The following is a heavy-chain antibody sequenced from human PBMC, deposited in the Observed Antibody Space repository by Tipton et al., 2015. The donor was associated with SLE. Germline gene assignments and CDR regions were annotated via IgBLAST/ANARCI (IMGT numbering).Heavy chain of an antibody. Sequence: TLSLTCIVSGGSISSSSYYWGWIRQPPGKGLEWIGSYYYSGSAAYNPSLKSRVTISVDTSKDQFSLRLTSVTAADTAVYYCARGPGIGSSGWYGAFDHWGQGTLVTVSS. CDR2: YYYSGSA. J-gene: IGHJ4*02. D-gene: IGHD6-19*01. CDR3: ARGPGIGSSGWYGAFDH. CDR1: GGSISSSSYY. V-gene: IGHV4-39*01.